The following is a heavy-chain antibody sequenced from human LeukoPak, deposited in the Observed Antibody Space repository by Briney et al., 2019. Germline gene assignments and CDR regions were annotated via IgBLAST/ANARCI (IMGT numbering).Heavy chain of an antibody. V-gene: IGHV3-64*01. J-gene: IGHJ4*02. D-gene: IGHD6-6*01. CDR1: GFTFSSYA. CDR3: ATSSLDY. CDR2: ISSNGGST. Sequence: GGSLTLSCAASGFTFSSYAMYWVRQAPGKGLECVSTISSNGGSTSYANSVKGRFTISRDNSKNTLYLQMCSLRADDMAVYYCATSSLDYWGQGTLVTVSS.